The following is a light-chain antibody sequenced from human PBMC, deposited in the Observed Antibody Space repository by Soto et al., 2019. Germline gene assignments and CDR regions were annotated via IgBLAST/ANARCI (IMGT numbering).Light chain of an antibody. CDR2: AAS. V-gene: IGKV1-8*01. CDR1: QGISSY. J-gene: IGKJ2*01. CDR3: QQYYSYLVT. Sequence: ALRMTQSPSSLSASTGDRVTITCRASQGISSYLAWYQQKPGKAPKLLIYAASTLQSGVPSRFSGSGSGTDFTLTISCLQSEDFATYYCQQYYSYLVTFGQGTKLEIK.